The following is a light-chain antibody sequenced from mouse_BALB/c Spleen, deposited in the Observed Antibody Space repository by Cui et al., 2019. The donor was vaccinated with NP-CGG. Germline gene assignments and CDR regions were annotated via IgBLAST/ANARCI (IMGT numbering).Light chain of an antibody. CDR2: GTN. CDR1: TGAVTTSNY. V-gene: IGLV1*01. Sequence: QAVVTQESALTTSPGETVTLTCRSSTGAVTTSNYTNWVQEKPDHLFTGLIGGTNTEAPGFPAEFQASLFGNRGALTFQGDRHGDKENFSCALWYGNHWVFGGGTKLTVL. CDR3: ALWYGNHWV. J-gene: IGLJ1*01.